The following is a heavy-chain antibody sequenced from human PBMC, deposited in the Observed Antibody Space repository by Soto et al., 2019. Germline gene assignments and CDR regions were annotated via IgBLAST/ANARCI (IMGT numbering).Heavy chain of an antibody. J-gene: IGHJ5*02. D-gene: IGHD3-10*01. CDR1: GFTLQNYA. Sequence: GGFLRLSCTASGFTLQNYAMAWVRQAPGKGLEWVSTLIGGHHGTAYSYSVKGRFTVSRDNSKNCLYLQMNSLGVEDTAMYFCAKGKSTGDIDWFDPWGQGSLVTVSS. CDR3: AKGKSTGDIDWFDP. V-gene: IGHV3-23*01. CDR2: LIGGHHGT.